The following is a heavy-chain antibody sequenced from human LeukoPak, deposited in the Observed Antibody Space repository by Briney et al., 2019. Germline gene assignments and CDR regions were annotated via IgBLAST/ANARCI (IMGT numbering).Heavy chain of an antibody. D-gene: IGHD6-13*01. CDR3: ARDTSRNIAAAGSNFDY. CDR1: GYTFTSYG. J-gene: IGHJ4*02. CDR2: ISAYNGNT. Sequence: ASVKVSCKASGYTFTSYGISWVRQAPGQGLEWMGWISAYNGNTNYAQKLQGRVTMTTDTSTSTAYMELRSLRSDDTDVYYCARDTSRNIAAAGSNFDYWGQGTLVTVSS. V-gene: IGHV1-18*01.